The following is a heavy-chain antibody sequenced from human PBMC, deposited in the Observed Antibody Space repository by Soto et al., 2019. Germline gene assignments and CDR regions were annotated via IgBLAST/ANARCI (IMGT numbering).Heavy chain of an antibody. V-gene: IGHV3-21*01. CDR3: AREDYYDSSGYYNYYYYGMDV. CDR2: ISSSSSYI. CDR1: GFTFSSYS. D-gene: IGHD3-22*01. J-gene: IGHJ6*02. Sequence: GSLRLSCAASGFTFSSYSMNWVRQAPGKGLEWVSSISSSSSYIYYADSVKGRFTISRDNAKNSLYLQMNSLRAEDTAVYYCAREDYYDSSGYYNYYYYGMDVWRQGTTVTVSS.